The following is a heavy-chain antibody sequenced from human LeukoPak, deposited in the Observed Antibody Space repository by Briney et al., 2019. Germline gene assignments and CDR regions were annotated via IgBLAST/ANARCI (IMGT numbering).Heavy chain of an antibody. Sequence: SETLSLTCDVSGDSIGAINWWNWVRQPPGKGLEWIGEIYHTGSTNYSPSLKSRVTISVDTSKNQFSLKLSSVTAADTAVYYCARGGVSSGYYYYAFDIWGQGTMVTVSS. CDR2: IYHTGST. J-gene: IGHJ3*02. CDR3: ARGGVSSGYYYYAFDI. CDR1: GDSIGAINW. V-gene: IGHV4-4*02. D-gene: IGHD3-22*01.